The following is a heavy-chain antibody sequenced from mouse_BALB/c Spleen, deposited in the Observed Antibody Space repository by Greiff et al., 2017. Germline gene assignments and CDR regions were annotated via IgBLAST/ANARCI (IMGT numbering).Heavy chain of an antibody. CDR1: GYSFTSYY. J-gene: IGHJ3*01. CDR2: IDPFNGGT. Sequence: LVESGPELMKPGASVKISCKASGYSFTSYYMHWVKQSHGKSLEWIGYIDPFNGGTSYNQKFKGKATLTVDKSSSTAYMHLSSLTSEDSAVYYCARGGLFAYWGQGTLVTVSA. D-gene: IGHD3-3*01. V-gene: IGHV1S135*01. CDR3: ARGGLFAY.